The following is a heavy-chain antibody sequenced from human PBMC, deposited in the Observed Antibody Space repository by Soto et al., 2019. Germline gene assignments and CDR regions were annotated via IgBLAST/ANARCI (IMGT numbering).Heavy chain of an antibody. CDR2: ISGYDGNT. V-gene: IGHV1-18*01. Sequence: HVQLVQSEPEGKKPGASVKVSCKASGYTFRSYGINWVRQAPGQGREWMGWISGYDGNTNYAQMFQGRVTLTTDTSTTTAYMELRSLRSDDTAVYYCARGGSGSYIDYWGRGALVTVSS. D-gene: IGHD3-22*01. CDR1: GYTFRSYG. J-gene: IGHJ4*02. CDR3: ARGGSGSYIDY.